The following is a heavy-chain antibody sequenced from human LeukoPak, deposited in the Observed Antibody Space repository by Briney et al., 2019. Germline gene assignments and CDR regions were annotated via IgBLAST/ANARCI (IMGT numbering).Heavy chain of an antibody. D-gene: IGHD2-15*01. CDR2: IIPIFGTA. Sequence: SVKVSCKASGGTFSSYAISWVRQAPGQGLEWMGGIIPIFGTANYAQKFQGRVTTTADESTSTAFMELSSLRSEDTAVYYCARYCSGGSCPKGYFDYWGQGTLVTVSS. J-gene: IGHJ4*02. V-gene: IGHV1-69*13. CDR1: GGTFSSYA. CDR3: ARYCSGGSCPKGYFDY.